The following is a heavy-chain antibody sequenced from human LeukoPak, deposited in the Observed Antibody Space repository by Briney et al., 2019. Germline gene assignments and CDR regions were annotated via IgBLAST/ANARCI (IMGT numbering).Heavy chain of an antibody. CDR3: ARDQGLTAPPPYGLDV. Sequence: SVKVSCKTSGGTFSSSAITWGRQAPGQGLEWMGRIIPVLNITTYAQKFQGSVTITADPSTSTVYMELSSLRSEETAVYYCARDQGLTAPPPYGLDVWGQGTTVIVSS. CDR2: IIPVLNIT. V-gene: IGHV1-69*04. CDR1: GGTFSSSA. D-gene: IGHD5-18*01. J-gene: IGHJ6*02.